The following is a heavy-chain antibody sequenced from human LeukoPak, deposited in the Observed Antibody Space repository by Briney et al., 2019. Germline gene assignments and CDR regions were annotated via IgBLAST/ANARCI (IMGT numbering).Heavy chain of an antibody. CDR2: INHSGDT. Sequence: RSETLSLTCAVYGGSFSDYYWSWIRQPPGKGLEWIGEINHSGDTKYNPSLKSRVTISVDTSKNQFSLKVSSVTAADTAVYYCARIQLWPLHYFDYWGQGTLVTVSS. J-gene: IGHJ4*02. CDR3: ARIQLWPLHYFDY. V-gene: IGHV4-34*01. CDR1: GGSFSDYY. D-gene: IGHD5-18*01.